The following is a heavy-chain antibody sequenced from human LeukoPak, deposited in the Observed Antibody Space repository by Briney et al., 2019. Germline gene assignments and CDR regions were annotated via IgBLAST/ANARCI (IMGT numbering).Heavy chain of an antibody. V-gene: IGHV1-2*02. J-gene: IGHJ5*02. CDR3: ARAWGVTKIGGWFDP. D-gene: IGHD4-17*01. CDR2: INPNSGGT. Sequence: ASVKVSCKASGYTFTGYYMHWVRQAPGQGLEWMGWINPNSGGTNYAQKFQGRVTMTRDTSISTAYMELSRLRSDDTAVYYCARAWGVTKIGGWFDPWGQGTLVTVSS. CDR1: GYTFTGYY.